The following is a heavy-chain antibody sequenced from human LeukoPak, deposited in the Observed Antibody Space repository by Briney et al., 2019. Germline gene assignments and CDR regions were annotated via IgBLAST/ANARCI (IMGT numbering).Heavy chain of an antibody. Sequence: PGGSLRLSCAASGFTFSSYAMSWVRQAPGKGLEWVSGVSGNGDYTYYADSVKGRFTISRDNSKNTQYLQMNNLRAEDTAVYYCARVLREFFGSGTYVKSLDYWGQGTLVTVYS. V-gene: IGHV3-23*01. CDR2: VSGNGDYT. CDR1: GFTFSSYA. D-gene: IGHD3-10*01. CDR3: ARVLREFFGSGTYVKSLDY. J-gene: IGHJ4*02.